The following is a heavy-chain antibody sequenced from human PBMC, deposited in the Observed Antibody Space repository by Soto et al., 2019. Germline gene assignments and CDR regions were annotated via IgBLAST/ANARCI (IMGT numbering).Heavy chain of an antibody. J-gene: IGHJ4*02. CDR2: ISGSDGKT. V-gene: IGHV3-23*01. CDR3: AKWCYLDY. Sequence: PGGSLRLSCTTSGFSFASFAMTWVRQAPGKGLEWVATISGSDGKTYYADSVKGRFSISRDTSRNTLYLQMNSLRADDTPIYSCAKWCYLDYWGQGTRVTVSS. CDR1: GFSFASFA. D-gene: IGHD2-8*02.